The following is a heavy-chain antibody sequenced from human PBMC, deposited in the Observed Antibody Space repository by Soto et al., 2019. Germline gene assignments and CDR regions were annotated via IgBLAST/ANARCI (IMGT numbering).Heavy chain of an antibody. V-gene: IGHV3-74*01. D-gene: IGHD3-10*01. Sequence: GGSLRLSCAASGFTFSSYWMHWVRQAPGKGLVWVSRINSDGSSTFYADSVKGRFTISRDNAKNSLYLQMNSLRAEDTALYHCARAGRFGELLGYFQHWGQGTLVTVSS. CDR3: ARAGRFGELLGYFQH. J-gene: IGHJ1*01. CDR1: GFTFSSYW. CDR2: INSDGSST.